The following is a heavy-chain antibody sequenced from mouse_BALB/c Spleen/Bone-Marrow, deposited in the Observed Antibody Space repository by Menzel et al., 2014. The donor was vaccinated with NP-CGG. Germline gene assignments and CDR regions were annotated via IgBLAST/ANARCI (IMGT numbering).Heavy chain of an antibody. Sequence: EVKLVESGGGLVQPGGSLKLSCAASGFTFSGYGLSWVRLTPDKGLELVATISGSGSSTYYPDSVKGRFTISRDNARTTLYLQMSRVKTEDTAMYYCAGGRDWFDYWGQGTTLTVSS. CDR1: GFTFSGYG. CDR3: AGGRDWFDY. D-gene: IGHD3-3*01. J-gene: IGHJ2*01. CDR2: ISGSGSST. V-gene: IGHV5-6-3*01.